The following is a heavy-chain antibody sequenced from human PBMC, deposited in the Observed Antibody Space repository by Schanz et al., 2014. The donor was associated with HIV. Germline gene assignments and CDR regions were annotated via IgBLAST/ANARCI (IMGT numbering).Heavy chain of an antibody. Sequence: EVQLLESGGGLVQPGGSLRLSCAVSGFTITSYGMGWVRQAPGKGLEWVARSRVKSDSYATEYAASVTGRFTISRDDSKNSVYLQMNSLNIEDTAVYYCRGYRFYYGVDFWGQGTTVTVS. V-gene: IGHV3-72*01. CDR1: GFTITSYG. CDR3: RGYRFYYGVDF. J-gene: IGHJ6*02. D-gene: IGHD5-18*01. CDR2: SRVKSDSYAT.